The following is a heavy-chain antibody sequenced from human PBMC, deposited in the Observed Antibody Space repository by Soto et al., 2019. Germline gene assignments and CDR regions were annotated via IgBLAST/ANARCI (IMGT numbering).Heavy chain of an antibody. CDR3: ARVIRSSRYDFWSGSQMERGNWFDP. D-gene: IGHD3-3*01. V-gene: IGHV4-30-2*01. Sequence: PSETLSLTCAVSGGSISSGGYSWSWIRQPPGKGLEWIGYIYHSGSTYYNPSPKSRVTISVDRSKNQFSLKLSSVTAADTAVYYCARVIRSSRYDFWSGSQMERGNWFDPWGQGTLVTVSS. CDR2: IYHSGST. J-gene: IGHJ5*02. CDR1: GGSISSGGYS.